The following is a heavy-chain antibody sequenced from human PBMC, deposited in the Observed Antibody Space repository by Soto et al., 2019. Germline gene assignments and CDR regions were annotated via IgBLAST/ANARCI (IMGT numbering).Heavy chain of an antibody. J-gene: IGHJ6*02. Sequence: QVQLQEAGPGLVKPSETLSLTCNVSADSITSNYWSWVRQPPGKGLEWIGYVYYTLSTKYNPSLKSRVTISLDTSKSQLSLNLTSVTAADTAIYYCARHRVSAPADNWGVPYFYYGMDVWGQGTTVIV. CDR3: ARHRVSAPADNWGVPYFYYGMDV. CDR1: ADSITSNY. D-gene: IGHD3-16*01. V-gene: IGHV4-59*08. CDR2: VYYTLST.